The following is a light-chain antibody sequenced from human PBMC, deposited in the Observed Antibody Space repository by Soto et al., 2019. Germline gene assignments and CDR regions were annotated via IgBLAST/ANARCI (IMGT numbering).Light chain of an antibody. CDR1: QSVSSSY. J-gene: IGKJ5*01. Sequence: EMVLTQSPGTLSLSPGERATLSCRASQSVSSSYLAWYQQKPGQAPRLLIYGASSRATGIPDRFSGSGSGTDFTLTISRLEPEDFAVYYCQQYGSSPRGFGQGTRLEIK. V-gene: IGKV3-20*01. CDR3: QQYGSSPRG. CDR2: GAS.